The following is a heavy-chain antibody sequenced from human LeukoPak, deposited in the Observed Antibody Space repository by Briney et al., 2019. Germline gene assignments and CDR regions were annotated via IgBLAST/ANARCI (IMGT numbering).Heavy chain of an antibody. V-gene: IGHV1-69*06. Sequence: SVKVSCKASGYTFTSYDINWVRQGTGQGLEWEGGISPVYNSPTYAQKFHGRVMITADKSTSTAYIELSSLRSEDTAVYYCAREERLGSGSYYFDYWGQGTLVTVSS. J-gene: IGHJ4*02. CDR3: AREERLGSGSYYFDY. CDR2: ISPVYNSP. D-gene: IGHD5-12*01. CDR1: GYTFTSYD.